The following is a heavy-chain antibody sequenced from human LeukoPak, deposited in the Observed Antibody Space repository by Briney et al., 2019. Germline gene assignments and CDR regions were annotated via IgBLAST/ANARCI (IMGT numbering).Heavy chain of an antibody. J-gene: IGHJ3*02. CDR3: ARDNWGKLDDAFDI. Sequence: MSSETLSLTCTVSGGSISSGSYYWSWIRQPAGKGLEWIGRIYTSGSTNYNPSLKSRVTISVDTSKNQFSLKLSSVTAADTAVYYCARDNWGKLDDAFDIWGQGTMVTVSS. CDR2: IYTSGST. D-gene: IGHD7-27*01. V-gene: IGHV4-61*02. CDR1: GGSISSGSYY.